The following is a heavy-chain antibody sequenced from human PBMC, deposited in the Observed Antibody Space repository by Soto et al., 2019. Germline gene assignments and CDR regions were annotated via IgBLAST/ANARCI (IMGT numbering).Heavy chain of an antibody. Sequence: GGSLRVSCAASGFTFSDHYMSWIRQAPGKGLEWIGYSSNSGSFTRYADSVKGRFSISRDNAKNSLYLQMNSLRGDDTAIYYCVRSGDNYNLLDYWGQGTPVTVSS. CDR2: SSNSGSFT. V-gene: IGHV3-11*06. J-gene: IGHJ4*02. CDR3: VRSGDNYNLLDY. CDR1: GFTFSDHY. D-gene: IGHD1-1*01.